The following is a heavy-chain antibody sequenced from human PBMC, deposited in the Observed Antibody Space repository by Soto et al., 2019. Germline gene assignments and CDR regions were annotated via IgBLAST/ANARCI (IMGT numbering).Heavy chain of an antibody. D-gene: IGHD3-10*01. V-gene: IGHV3-23*01. CDR2: IDGAGRIT. J-gene: IGHJ5*01. CDR3: VKNSGRFHS. CDR1: GFTPSSSD. Sequence: RLSCAASGFTPSSSDMSWVRQGPGKGLEWVSTIDGAGRITYYADSVKGRFTISRDNSKNTLYLQMESLGADDTAVYYCVKNSGRFHSWGQGALITV.